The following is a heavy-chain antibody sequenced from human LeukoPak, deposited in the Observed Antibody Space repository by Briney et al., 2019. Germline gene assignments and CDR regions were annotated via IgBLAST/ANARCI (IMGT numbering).Heavy chain of an antibody. CDR1: GFTFSDYG. D-gene: IGHD1-26*01. CDR3: AKFDADYIGSYSYYYYMDV. CDR2: IRFDGSNK. J-gene: IGHJ6*03. Sequence: GGSLRLSCAASGFTFSDYGMDWVRQAPGKGLEWVAFIRFDGSNKYYADSVRDRFTISRDNSKNTLYLQMNSLRDEDTAVYYCAKFDADYIGSYSYYYYMDVWGKGTTVTVSS. V-gene: IGHV3-30*02.